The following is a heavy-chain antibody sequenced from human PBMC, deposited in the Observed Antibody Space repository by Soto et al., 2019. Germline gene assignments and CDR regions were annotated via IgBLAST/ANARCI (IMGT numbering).Heavy chain of an antibody. J-gene: IGHJ6*02. CDR2: INHNGYS. CDR1: AGSIIDYY. V-gene: IGHV4-59*08. CDR3: ARQGSGPRHGLVDV. Sequence: QVQLQESGPGLVKPSETLSLTCNVSAGSIIDYYCSWFRQPPGKGLEWIGYINHNGYSAYNLALKRRIAMSVDTSKHHFSLVLASVTDTDTAVFYCARQGSGPRHGLVDVWGQGTTVIVSS.